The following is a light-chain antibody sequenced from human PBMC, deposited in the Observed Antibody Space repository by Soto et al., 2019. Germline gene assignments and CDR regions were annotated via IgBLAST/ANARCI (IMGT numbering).Light chain of an antibody. Sequence: EIVLTQSPGTRSLSPGERATLSCRASQSVSSSYLAWYQQKPGQAPRLLIYGTSSRATAIPDRFSGSGSGTDFTLTISRLEPEDFAVYYCQQYGSSSWTCGQGTKVDIK. CDR3: QQYGSSSWT. V-gene: IGKV3-20*01. CDR2: GTS. CDR1: QSVSSSY. J-gene: IGKJ1*01.